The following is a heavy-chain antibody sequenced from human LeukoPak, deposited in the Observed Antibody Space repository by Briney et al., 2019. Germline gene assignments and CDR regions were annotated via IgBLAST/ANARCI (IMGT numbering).Heavy chain of an antibody. CDR3: ARVASKYYDFWSGSNWFDP. D-gene: IGHD3-3*01. J-gene: IGHJ5*02. Sequence: SETLSLTCAVYGGSFSGYYWSWIRQPPGKGLEWIGEINHSGSTNYNPSLKSRVTISVDTSKNQFSLKLSSVTAADTAVYYCARVASKYYDFWSGSNWFDPWGQGTLVTVSS. CDR2: INHSGST. V-gene: IGHV4-34*01. CDR1: GGSFSGYY.